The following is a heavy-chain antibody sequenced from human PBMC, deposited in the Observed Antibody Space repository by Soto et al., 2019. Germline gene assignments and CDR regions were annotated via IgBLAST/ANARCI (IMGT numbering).Heavy chain of an antibody. D-gene: IGHD4-4*01. V-gene: IGHV3-48*01. J-gene: IGHJ5*02. Sequence: EVQLVESGGGLVQPGGSLRLSCAASGFTFSSYSMNWVRQAPGKGLEWVSYISSSSSTIYYADSVKGRFTISRDNAKNPLYLQMNSLRAEDTAVYYCASRGYSNYVNWFDPWGQGTLVTVSS. CDR2: ISSSSSTI. CDR1: GFTFSSYS. CDR3: ASRGYSNYVNWFDP.